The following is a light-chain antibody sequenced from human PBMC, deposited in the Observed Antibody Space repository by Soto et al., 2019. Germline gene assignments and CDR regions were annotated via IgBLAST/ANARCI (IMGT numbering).Light chain of an antibody. Sequence: DIQMTQSPSTLSASVGDRVTITCRASQSISSWLAWYQQKPGKAPNLLIYKASSLESGVPSRFSGSGSGTEFTLTISSLQPEDFATYYCQQANSFPHTFGGGTKVDIK. CDR1: QSISSW. CDR3: QQANSFPHT. V-gene: IGKV1-5*03. CDR2: KAS. J-gene: IGKJ4*01.